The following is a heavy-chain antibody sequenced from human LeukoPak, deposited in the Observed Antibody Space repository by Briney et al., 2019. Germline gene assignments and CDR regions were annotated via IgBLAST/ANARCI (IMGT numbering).Heavy chain of an antibody. V-gene: IGHV4-34*01. J-gene: IGHJ5*02. Sequence: SETLSLTCAVYGGSFSGYYWSWIRQPPGKGLEWIGEINHSESTNYNPSLKSRVTISVDTSKNQFSLKLSSVTAADTAVYYCARGNFGRGYLSWFDPWGQGTLVTVSS. CDR2: INHSEST. D-gene: IGHD3-22*01. CDR1: GGSFSGYY. CDR3: ARGNFGRGYLSWFDP.